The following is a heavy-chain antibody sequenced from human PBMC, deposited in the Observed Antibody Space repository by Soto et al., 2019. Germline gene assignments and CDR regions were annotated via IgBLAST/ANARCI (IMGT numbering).Heavy chain of an antibody. CDR3: ARFIAAAGTLGWFDP. D-gene: IGHD6-13*01. V-gene: IGHV2-70*01. Sequence: SGPTLVNPTQTLTLTCTFSGFSLSTSGMCVSWIRQPPGKALEWLALIDWDDDKYYSTSLKTRLTISKDTSKNQVVLTMTNMDPVDTATYYCARFIAAAGTLGWFDPWGQGTLVTVSS. CDR1: GFSLSTSGMC. J-gene: IGHJ5*02. CDR2: IDWDDDK.